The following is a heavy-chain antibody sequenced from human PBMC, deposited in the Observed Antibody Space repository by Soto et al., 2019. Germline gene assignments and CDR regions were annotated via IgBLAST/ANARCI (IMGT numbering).Heavy chain of an antibody. V-gene: IGHV1-8*01. CDR3: ARMPGCNGGSCYSDWFDP. J-gene: IGHJ5*02. CDR1: GYTFTSYD. D-gene: IGHD2-15*01. Sequence: QVQLVQSGAEVKKPGASVKVSCKASGYTFTSYDINWVRQATGQGLEWMGWMNPNSGNTGYAQKFQGRVTMTRNTSISKAYMELSSLRSEDTAVYYCARMPGCNGGSCYSDWFDPWGQGTLVTVSS. CDR2: MNPNSGNT.